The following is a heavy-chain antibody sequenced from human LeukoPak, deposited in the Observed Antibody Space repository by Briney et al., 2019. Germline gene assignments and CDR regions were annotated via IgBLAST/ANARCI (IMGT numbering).Heavy chain of an antibody. Sequence: GRSLRLSCAASGFTFSSYGMHWVRQAPGKGLEWVAVIWYDGSNKYYADSVKGRFTISRDNSKSTLYLQMNSLRAEDTAVYYCARDKGGAARSFDYWGQGTLVTVSS. CDR2: IWYDGSNK. CDR1: GFTFSSYG. CDR3: ARDKGGAARSFDY. J-gene: IGHJ4*02. V-gene: IGHV3-33*01. D-gene: IGHD6-6*01.